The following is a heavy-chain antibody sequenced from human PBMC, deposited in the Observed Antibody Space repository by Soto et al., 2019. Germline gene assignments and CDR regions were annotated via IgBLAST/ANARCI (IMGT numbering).Heavy chain of an antibody. J-gene: IGHJ4*02. D-gene: IGHD6-19*01. V-gene: IGHV1-24*01. CDR3: ARRSGWYRSNYFDY. CDR2: FDPEDGET. CDR1: GYTLTELS. Sequence: PSVKVSCKVSGYTLTELSMHWVRQAPGKGIEWMGGFDPEDGETIYAQKFQGRVTMTEDTSTDTAYMELSSLRSEDTAVYYCARRSGWYRSNYFDYSGQRTLVTLSS.